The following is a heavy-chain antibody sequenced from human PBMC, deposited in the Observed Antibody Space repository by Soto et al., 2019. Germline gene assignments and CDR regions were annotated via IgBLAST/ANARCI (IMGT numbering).Heavy chain of an antibody. V-gene: IGHV4-59*01. CDR1: GGSISSYY. Sequence: SETLSLTCTVSGGSISSYYWTWIRQPPGKGLEWIGYIYYNGSTTYNPSLKSRVTISIDTSKNQFSLKLTSATAADTAVYYCARDIRGYSRAFDYWGQGALVTVSS. D-gene: IGHD5-18*01. CDR3: ARDIRGYSRAFDY. CDR2: IYYNGST. J-gene: IGHJ4*02.